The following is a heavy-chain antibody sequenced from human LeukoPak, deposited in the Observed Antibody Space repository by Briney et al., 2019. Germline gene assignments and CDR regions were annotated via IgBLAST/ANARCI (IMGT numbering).Heavy chain of an antibody. V-gene: IGHV3-23*01. J-gene: IGHJ4*02. CDR3: AKGGTWNDPEY. CDR2: ISGSGDST. D-gene: IGHD1-1*01. CDR1: GITFSSYA. Sequence: GGSLRLSCAASGITFSSYAMSWVRQAPGKGLEWVSGISGSGDSTYYADSVKGRFTISRDNSKNTLNLQMNSLRAEGTAVYYCAKGGTWNDPEYWGQGTLVTVSS.